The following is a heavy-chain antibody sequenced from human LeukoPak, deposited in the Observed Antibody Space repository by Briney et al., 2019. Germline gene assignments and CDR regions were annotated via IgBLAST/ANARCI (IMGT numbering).Heavy chain of an antibody. J-gene: IGHJ5*02. D-gene: IGHD2-2*01. V-gene: IGHV1-69*13. CDR1: GGTFSSYA. CDR2: IIPIFGTA. CDR3: ARVRSREGVGYCSSTSCYLNWFDP. Sequence: SVKVSCKASGGTFSSYAISWVRQAPGQGLEWMGGIIPIFGTANYAQKFQGRVTITADESTSTAYMELSSLRSEDTAVYYCARVRSREGVGYCSSTSCYLNWFDPWGQGTLVTVSS.